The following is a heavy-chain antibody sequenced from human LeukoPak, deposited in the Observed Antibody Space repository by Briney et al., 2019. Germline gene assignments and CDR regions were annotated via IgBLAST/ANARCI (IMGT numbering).Heavy chain of an antibody. Sequence: PGGSLRLSCAASGFTFSSYGMHWVRQAPGKGLEWVAFIRYDGSNKYYADSVKGRFTISRDNSKNTLYLQMNSLRAEDTAVYYCAKRNINYYYYYMDVWGKGTTVTISS. CDR3: AKRNINYYYYYMDV. V-gene: IGHV3-30*02. D-gene: IGHD1-14*01. CDR1: GFTFSSYG. CDR2: IRYDGSNK. J-gene: IGHJ6*03.